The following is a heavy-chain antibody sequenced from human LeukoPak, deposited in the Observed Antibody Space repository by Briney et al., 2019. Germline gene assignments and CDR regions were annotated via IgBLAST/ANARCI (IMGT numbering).Heavy chain of an antibody. CDR2: IWYYGSNK. CDR1: GFTFSSYD. Sequence: PGGSLRLSCAASGFTFSSYDMHWVRQAPGKGLEWVAVIWYYGSNKYYADPVKGRFTIARDNSKNTLYLQMNSLRAEDTAVYYCARDGSSWLDYWGQGTLVTVSS. CDR3: ARDGSSWLDY. V-gene: IGHV3-33*01. D-gene: IGHD6-13*01. J-gene: IGHJ4*02.